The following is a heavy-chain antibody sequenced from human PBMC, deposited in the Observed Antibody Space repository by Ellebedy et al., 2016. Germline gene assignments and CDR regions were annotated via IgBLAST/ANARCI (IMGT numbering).Heavy chain of an antibody. D-gene: IGHD2-15*01. CDR1: GVTMSRGGYS. CDR2: VYHTGSA. Sequence: SETLSLTCAVSGVTMSRGGYSWSWIRHPPGKGLEWIGNVYHTGSAYYNESLRSRLTISVDGSKNQFSLDLGSVTAAATAVYYCARVDGYGYFDSWGQGIRVTVSS. J-gene: IGHJ4*02. CDR3: ARVDGYGYFDS. V-gene: IGHV4-30-2*01.